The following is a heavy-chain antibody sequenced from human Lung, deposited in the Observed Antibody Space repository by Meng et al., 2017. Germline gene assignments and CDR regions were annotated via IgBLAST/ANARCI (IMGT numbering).Heavy chain of an antibody. V-gene: IGHV1-2*06. Sequence: VQLVPSGAEGKKPGASAKVSCKPSGYNFPDYYMHWGRRAPGQGLEWRGRINPKSGDTHYAQKFQARFTMTGDTSISTAYMELSGLRSDDTAMYYCARDEDISAAGKLFGDYWGQGTLVTVSS. D-gene: IGHD6-25*01. J-gene: IGHJ4*02. CDR1: GYNFPDYY. CDR2: INPKSGDT. CDR3: ARDEDISAAGKLFGDY.